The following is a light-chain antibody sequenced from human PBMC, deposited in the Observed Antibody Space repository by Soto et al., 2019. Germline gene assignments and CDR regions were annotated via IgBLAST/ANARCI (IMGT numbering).Light chain of an antibody. CDR1: QSVSSN. Sequence: EIVMTQSPATLSVSPGERATLSCRASQSVSSNLAWYQQKPGQAPRLLIYGASTRATGIPARFSGSGSGTAFTLTISSLQSAEVAVYYCQQYNDWPLTFGGGTKVEIK. J-gene: IGKJ4*01. V-gene: IGKV3-15*01. CDR2: GAS. CDR3: QQYNDWPLT.